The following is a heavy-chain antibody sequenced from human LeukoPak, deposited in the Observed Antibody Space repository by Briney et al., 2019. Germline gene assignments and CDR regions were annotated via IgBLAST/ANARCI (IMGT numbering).Heavy chain of an antibody. V-gene: IGHV3-15*04. CDR2: IESKTDGGTT. Sequence: WVRQPPGKGLEWVGRIESKTDGGTTDYAAPVKDRFTISRDDSKTTLNLQMNSLKSEDTAVYYCTTEATNYYHSSGYYWGQGTLVTVSS. J-gene: IGHJ4*02. CDR3: TTEATNYYHSSGYY. D-gene: IGHD3-22*01.